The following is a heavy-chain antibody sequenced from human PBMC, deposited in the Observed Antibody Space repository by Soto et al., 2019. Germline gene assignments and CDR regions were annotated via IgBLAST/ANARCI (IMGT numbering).Heavy chain of an antibody. Sequence: SVKVSCKASGGTFSSYAISWVRQAPGQGLEWMGGIIPIFGTANYAQKFQGRVTITADESTSTAYMELSSLRSEDTAVYYCAGVLEIVPAAMQYFDYWGQGTLVTVSS. V-gene: IGHV1-69*13. D-gene: IGHD2-2*01. CDR2: IIPIFGTA. J-gene: IGHJ4*02. CDR3: AGVLEIVPAAMQYFDY. CDR1: GGTFSSYA.